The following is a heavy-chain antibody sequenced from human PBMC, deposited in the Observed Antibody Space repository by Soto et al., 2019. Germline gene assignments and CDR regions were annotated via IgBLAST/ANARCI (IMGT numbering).Heavy chain of an antibody. CDR1: GFTFSSYA. CDR3: PHSLNCSGLPGGLRY. Sequence: EVQLLESGGGLVQPGGSLRLSCAASGFTFSSYAMSWVRQAPGKGLEWVSAISGSGGSTYYADSVKGRFTISRDNSKNTLYLQMNSLRAEDTAVYYCPHSLNCSGLPGGLRYWCQGTLVTVSS. D-gene: IGHD2-21*01. J-gene: IGHJ1*01. V-gene: IGHV3-23*01. CDR2: ISGSGGST.